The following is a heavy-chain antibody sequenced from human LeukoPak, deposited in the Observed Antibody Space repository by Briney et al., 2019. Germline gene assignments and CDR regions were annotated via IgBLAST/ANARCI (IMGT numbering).Heavy chain of an antibody. V-gene: IGHV3-30*18. CDR2: ISYDGSNK. CDR3: AKAPRLGELSPHFDY. J-gene: IGHJ4*02. CDR1: GFTFSSYG. D-gene: IGHD3-16*02. Sequence: GRSLRLSCAASGFTFSSYGMHWVRQAPGKGLEWVAVISYDGSNKYYADSVKGRFTISRDNSKNTLYLQMNSLRAEDTAVYYCAKAPRLGELSPHFDYWGQGTLVTVSS.